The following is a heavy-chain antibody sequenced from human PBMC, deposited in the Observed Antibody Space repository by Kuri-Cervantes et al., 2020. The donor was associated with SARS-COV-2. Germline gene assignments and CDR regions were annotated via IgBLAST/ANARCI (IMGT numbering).Heavy chain of an antibody. V-gene: IGHV4-31*03. J-gene: IGHJ4*02. CDR2: IYYSGST. CDR3: AGVSKPRSGIAAAGTNFDY. CDR1: GGSISSGGHY. Sequence: SETLSLTCTVSGGSISSGGHYWSWIRQHPGKGLEWIGYIYYSGSTYYNPSLKSRVTISVDTSKNQLSLKLSSVTAADTAVYYCAGVSKPRSGIAAAGTNFDYWGQGTLVTVSS. D-gene: IGHD6-13*01.